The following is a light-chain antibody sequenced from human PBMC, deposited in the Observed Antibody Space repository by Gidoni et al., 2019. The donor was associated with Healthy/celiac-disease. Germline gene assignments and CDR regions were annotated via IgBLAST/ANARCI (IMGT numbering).Light chain of an antibody. CDR3: QSYDSSLSGVV. V-gene: IGLV1-40*01. CDR2: GNS. Sequence: VTISCTGSSSNIGAGYDVHWYQKLPGTAPKLLIYGNSNRPSGVPDRFSGSKSGTSASLAITGLQTEDEADYYCQSYDSSLSGVVFGGGTKLTVL. CDR1: SSNIGAGYD. J-gene: IGLJ2*01.